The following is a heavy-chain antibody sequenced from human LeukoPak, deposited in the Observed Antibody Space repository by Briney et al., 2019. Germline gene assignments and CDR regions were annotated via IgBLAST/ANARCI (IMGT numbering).Heavy chain of an antibody. V-gene: IGHV3-33*06. CDR1: GFTFSDYG. D-gene: IGHD3-10*01. J-gene: IGHJ4*02. CDR2: IWCDGSNK. Sequence: GGSLRLSCAASGFTFSDYGIHWVRRAPGKGLEWVAVIWCDGSNKYYADSVKVRFTISRDNPRKTLYMQMNSLRVEDTAVYYCVKASGSFDYWGQGTLVTVCS. CDR3: VKASGSFDY.